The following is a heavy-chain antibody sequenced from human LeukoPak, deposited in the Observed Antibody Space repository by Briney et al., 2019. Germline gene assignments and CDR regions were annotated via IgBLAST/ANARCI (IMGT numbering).Heavy chain of an antibody. D-gene: IGHD5-12*01. V-gene: IGHV4-4*07. CDR1: GVSIRSHY. CDR2: IYPRGST. Sequence: SETLSLTCTVSGVSIRSHYWTWVRRPAGKGLEWIGRIYPRGSTLYNPSLKSRVTLSVDTSKNQFSLRLTSVTAADTAVYYCARVYGGYDFNYYYYYMDVWGKGATVTISS. J-gene: IGHJ6*03. CDR3: ARVYGGYDFNYYYYYMDV.